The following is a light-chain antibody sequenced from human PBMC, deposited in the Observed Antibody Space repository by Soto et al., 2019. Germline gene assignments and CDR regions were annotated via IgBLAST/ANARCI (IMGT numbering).Light chain of an antibody. V-gene: IGLV8-61*01. Sequence: QTVVTQEPSFSVSPGRTVTLTCGLSSGSVSTSYYPSWYQQTPGQAPRTLIYSTNTRSSGVPDRFSGSILGNKAALTITGAQSDDASDYSCVLYMRSGIGVFGGGTKLTVL. CDR3: VLYMRSGIGV. J-gene: IGLJ3*02. CDR1: SGSVSTSYY. CDR2: STN.